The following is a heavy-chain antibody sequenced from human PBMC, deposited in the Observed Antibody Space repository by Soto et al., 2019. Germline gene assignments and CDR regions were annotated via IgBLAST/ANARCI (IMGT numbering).Heavy chain of an antibody. V-gene: IGHV3-33*01. J-gene: IGHJ3*02. CDR2: IWYDGSNK. Sequence: QVQLVESGGGVVQPGRSLRLSCAASGFTFSSYGMHWVRQAPGKGLEWVAGIWYDGSNKYYADSVKGRFTISRDNSKNTLYLQMNSLRAEDTAVYYCARASRLSGSYLNDAVDIWGQGTMVTVSS. CDR1: GFTFSSYG. D-gene: IGHD1-26*01. CDR3: ARASRLSGSYLNDAVDI.